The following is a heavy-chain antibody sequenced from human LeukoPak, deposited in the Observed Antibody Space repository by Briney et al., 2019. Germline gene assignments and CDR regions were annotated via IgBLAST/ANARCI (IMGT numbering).Heavy chain of an antibody. D-gene: IGHD3-10*01. CDR2: IHHSGRT. J-gene: IGHJ5*02. CDR1: GGSISSGNYY. CDR3: ASYGSGSYRFDP. V-gene: IGHV4-31*03. Sequence: PSEALSLTCTVSGGSISSGNYYWSWIRQHPGKGLEWIGYIHHSGRTYYNPSLKSRVIISVDTSKNQFSLKLNSVTAADTAVYYCASYGSGSYRFDPWGQGTLVTVSS.